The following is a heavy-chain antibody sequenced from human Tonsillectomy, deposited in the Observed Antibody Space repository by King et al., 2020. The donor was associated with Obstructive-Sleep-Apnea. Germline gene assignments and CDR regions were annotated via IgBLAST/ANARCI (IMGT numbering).Heavy chain of an antibody. CDR2: IKPSGGST. D-gene: IGHD6-13*01. CDR1: GYTVTNYY. V-gene: IGHV1-46*01. Sequence: EQLVQSGAEVKKPGASVKVSCKALGYTVTNYYMHWGRQAPGQGFEWIGIIKPSGGSTNYAQKFQGRVTMTRDTSTRMVYMEVSSLRSEDTAVYYCARARAASWSAPFDYWGQGSLVTVSS. CDR3: ARARAASWSAPFDY. J-gene: IGHJ4*02.